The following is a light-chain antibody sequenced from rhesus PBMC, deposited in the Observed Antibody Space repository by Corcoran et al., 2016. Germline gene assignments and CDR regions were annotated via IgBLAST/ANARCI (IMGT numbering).Light chain of an antibody. V-gene: IGLV2S7*01. CDR1: SSDIGGDNY. CDR2: GVS. CDR3: CSYTSRSTFI. J-gene: IGLJ1*01. Sequence: QSAPTQPPSVSGSPGQSVTISCTGTSSDIGGDNYVSWYQQYPDKAPKLMIYGVSDRPSGVSDRFSGSKSGNTPSLTISVHQAEDDAYYYGCSYTSRSTFIFGAGSRHTVL.